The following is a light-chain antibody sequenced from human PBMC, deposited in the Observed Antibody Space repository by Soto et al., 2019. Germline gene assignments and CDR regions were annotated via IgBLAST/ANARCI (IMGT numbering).Light chain of an antibody. Sequence: ILLTQSTGTLSLSPGERVNLSCRASQSVLSNYLAWYQQKPGQAPRFLIYGAFRRATGIPDRFSGSGSGTDFTLTISRLEPEDFAVYYCQQYSSAPITFGQGTRLEIK. CDR3: QQYSSAPIT. V-gene: IGKV3-20*01. J-gene: IGKJ5*01. CDR2: GAF. CDR1: QSVLSNY.